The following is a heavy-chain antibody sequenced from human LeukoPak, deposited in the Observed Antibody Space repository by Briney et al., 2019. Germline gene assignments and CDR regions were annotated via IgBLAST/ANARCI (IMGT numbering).Heavy chain of an antibody. J-gene: IGHJ4*02. CDR2: VHGGGIT. Sequence: GGSLRLSCAASGFTVSSNYMSWVRQAPGKGLEWVSSVHGGGITYYADSVKGRFTISRDNSKNTLYLQMISLRAEDTAVYYCARVALSGGDFDYWGQGTLVTVSS. CDR1: GFTVSSNY. D-gene: IGHD7-27*01. V-gene: IGHV3-53*01. CDR3: ARVALSGGDFDY.